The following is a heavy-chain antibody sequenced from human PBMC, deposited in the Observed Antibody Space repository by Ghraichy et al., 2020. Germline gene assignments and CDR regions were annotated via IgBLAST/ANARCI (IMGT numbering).Heavy chain of an antibody. Sequence: GGSLRLSCAASGFTFSSYGMHWVRQAPGKGLEWVAVISYDGSNKYYADSVKGRFTISRDNSKNTLYLQMNSLRAEDMAVYYCAKGGSSHTWFDPWGQGTLVTVSS. V-gene: IGHV3-30*18. CDR1: GFTFSSYG. J-gene: IGHJ5*02. D-gene: IGHD1-26*01. CDR3: AKGGSSHTWFDP. CDR2: ISYDGSNK.